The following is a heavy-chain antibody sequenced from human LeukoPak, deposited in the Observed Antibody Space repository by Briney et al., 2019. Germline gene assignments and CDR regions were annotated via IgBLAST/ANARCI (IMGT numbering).Heavy chain of an antibody. CDR2: INQDGSEK. V-gene: IGHV3-7*01. J-gene: IGHJ4*02. Sequence: PGGSLRLSCAVSGFTFSDYWMTWVRQAPGKGLEWVANINQDGSEKYYVDSVEGRFTISRDSVKNSLYLQMTNVRADDTAMYYCVRDDYDFWSGYQRYFEFWGQGTLVTVSS. CDR3: VRDDYDFWSGYQRYFEF. D-gene: IGHD3-3*01. CDR1: GFTFSDYW.